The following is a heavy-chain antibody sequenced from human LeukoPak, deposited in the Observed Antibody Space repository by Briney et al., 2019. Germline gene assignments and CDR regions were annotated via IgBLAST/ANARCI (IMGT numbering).Heavy chain of an antibody. CDR3: ARETSQKGAHYMDV. Sequence: SETLSLTCTVSGYSISSGYYWGWIRQPPGKGLEWIGTIRHSGTTYYNPSLKSRVTISIDSSKNQFSLKLTSVTAADTAVVYCARETSQKGAHYMDVWGKGTTVTISS. CDR2: IRHSGTT. V-gene: IGHV4-38-2*02. D-gene: IGHD3-16*01. CDR1: GYSISSGYY. J-gene: IGHJ6*03.